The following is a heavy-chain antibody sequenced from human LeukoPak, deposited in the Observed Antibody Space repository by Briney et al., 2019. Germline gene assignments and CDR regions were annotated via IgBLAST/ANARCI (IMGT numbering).Heavy chain of an antibody. D-gene: IGHD2-15*01. CDR1: GFTFDDYA. CDR2: ISWNSGSI. V-gene: IGHV3-9*01. CDR3: AKAPKLSGAFDI. J-gene: IGHJ3*02. Sequence: GGSLRLSCAAPGFTFDDYAMHWVRQAPGKGLEWVSGISWNSGSIGYADSVKGRFAISRDNAKNSLYLQMNSLRAEDTALYYCAKAPKLSGAFDIWGQGTMVTVSS.